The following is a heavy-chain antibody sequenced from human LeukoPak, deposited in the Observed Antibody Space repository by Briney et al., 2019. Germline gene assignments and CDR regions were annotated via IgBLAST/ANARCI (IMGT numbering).Heavy chain of an antibody. V-gene: IGHV4-59*01. Sequence: SETLSLTCTVSRGSISPYYWFWLRQAPGKGLEWIGYIYFGGGTTFSPSLKTRLAISVDTSKNQFSLKLSSVTAADTAVYYCARGARGETDAFDIWGQGTMVTVSS. J-gene: IGHJ3*02. CDR1: RGSISPYY. CDR2: IYFGGGT. CDR3: ARGARGETDAFDI. D-gene: IGHD6-6*01.